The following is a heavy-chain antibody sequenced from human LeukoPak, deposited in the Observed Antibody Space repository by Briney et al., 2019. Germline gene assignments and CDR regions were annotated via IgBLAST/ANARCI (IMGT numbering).Heavy chain of an antibody. CDR1: GFTFSSYW. D-gene: IGHD1-26*01. CDR3: AKDSWDSGSLTFDY. V-gene: IGHV3-7*05. J-gene: IGHJ4*02. Sequence: GGSLRLSCVASGFTFSSYWMSWVRQAPGKGLEWVANIKQDGSEKYYVDSVKGRFTISRDNSKNTLYLQMNSLRAEDTAVYYCAKDSWDSGSLTFDYWGQGTLVTVSS. CDR2: IKQDGSEK.